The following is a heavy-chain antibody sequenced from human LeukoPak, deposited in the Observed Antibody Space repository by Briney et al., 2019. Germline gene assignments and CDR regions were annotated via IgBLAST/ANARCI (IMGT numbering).Heavy chain of an antibody. CDR1: GFTFSSYW. J-gene: IGHJ4*02. V-gene: IGHV3-7*01. Sequence: GGSLRLSCAASGFTFSSYWMSWVRQAPGEGLEWVGNIKQDGSEKYYVDSVKGRFTISRDNAKNSLYLQMNSLRAEDTAVYYCARDYYGSGSYSYYFDYWGQGTLVTVSS. CDR2: IKQDGSEK. D-gene: IGHD3-10*01. CDR3: ARDYYGSGSYSYYFDY.